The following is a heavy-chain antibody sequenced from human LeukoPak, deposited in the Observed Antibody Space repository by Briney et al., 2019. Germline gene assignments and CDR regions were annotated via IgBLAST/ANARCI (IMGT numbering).Heavy chain of an antibody. J-gene: IGHJ3*02. Sequence: SETLSLTCIVSGGSISSTTYYWGWIRQPPGKRLEWIGSIYYSGNTYYNPSLKSRVTISVDRSKNQFSLKLSSVTAADTAVYYGASRQSAKVLNTWGQGKMSPSLQ. D-gene: IGHD3-9*01. CDR2: IYYSGNT. CDR3: ASRQSAKVLNT. CDR1: GGSISSTTYY. V-gene: IGHV4-39*07.